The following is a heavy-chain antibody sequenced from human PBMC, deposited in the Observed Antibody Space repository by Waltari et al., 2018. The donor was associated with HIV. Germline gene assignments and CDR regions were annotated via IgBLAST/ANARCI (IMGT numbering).Heavy chain of an antibody. CDR2: NNAGNGNT. Sequence: QVQLVQSGAEVKKPGASVKVSCKASGYTFTSYSIHWVRQAPGQSLEWMGWNNAGNGNTKYSQKFQGRVTMTRDTFANTAYMELSSLRSEDTAVYYCARSSQYGSRKYYKDFWGQGTLVTVSS. CDR1: GYTFTSYS. CDR3: ARSSQYGSRKYYKDF. V-gene: IGHV1-3*01. D-gene: IGHD3-10*01. J-gene: IGHJ4*02.